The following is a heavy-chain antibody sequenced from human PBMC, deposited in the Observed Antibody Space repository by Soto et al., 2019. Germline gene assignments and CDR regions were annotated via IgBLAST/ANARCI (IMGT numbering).Heavy chain of an antibody. Sequence: SDTLSLTCTFSGGSINSGDYYWTWVRQPPGKGLRWIGYIYYDGNSPHNPSLKSRVTMSIDASKNQFSLNLSSVTAADTAVYYCARDRRWLPRGPNDWLDLWGQGTQVTVSS. CDR2: IYYDGNS. V-gene: IGHV4-30-4*02. CDR1: GGSINSGDYY. D-gene: IGHD5-12*01. CDR3: ARDRRWLPRGPNDWLDL. J-gene: IGHJ5*02.